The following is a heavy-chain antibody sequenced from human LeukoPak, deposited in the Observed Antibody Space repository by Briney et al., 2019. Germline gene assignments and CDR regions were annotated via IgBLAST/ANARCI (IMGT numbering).Heavy chain of an antibody. J-gene: IGHJ4*02. CDR3: AKEDCGVDCSTFDY. Sequence: PGGSLRLSCAASRFTFSDYAMSWVRQAPGKGLEWVSGINGSGGRTNYADSVRGRFTISRDNSKKTLYLQMNSLRAEDTAVYYCAKEDCGVDCSTFDYWGQGTLVTVSS. D-gene: IGHD2-21*02. CDR2: INGSGGRT. CDR1: RFTFSDYA. V-gene: IGHV3-23*01.